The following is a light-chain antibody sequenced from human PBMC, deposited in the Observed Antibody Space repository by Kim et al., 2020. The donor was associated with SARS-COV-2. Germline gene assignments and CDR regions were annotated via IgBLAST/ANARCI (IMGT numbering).Light chain of an antibody. J-gene: IGKJ1*01. Sequence: EIVMTHSPATLSVSPGERATLSCRASQSLSGNLAWYQQKPGQAPRLLIYGAFTRATGIPARFSGSGSGTEFTLTISSLQSEDFAVYYCQHYDNWPLTFGQGTKVDIK. CDR2: GAF. CDR3: QHYDNWPLT. CDR1: QSLSGN. V-gene: IGKV3-15*01.